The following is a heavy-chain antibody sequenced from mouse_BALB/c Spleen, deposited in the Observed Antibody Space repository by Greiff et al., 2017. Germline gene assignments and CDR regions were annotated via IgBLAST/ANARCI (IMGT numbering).Heavy chain of an antibody. CDR3: ARVTDAMDY. CDR2: INPNNGGT. Sequence: VQLQQSGPELEKPGASVKISCKASGYSFTGYNMNWVKQSNGKSLEWIGDINPNNGGTIYNQKFKGKATLTVDKSSSTAYMELRSLTSEDTAVYYCARVTDAMDYWGQGTSVTVSS. V-gene: IGHV1-18*01. J-gene: IGHJ4*01. CDR1: GYSFTGYN.